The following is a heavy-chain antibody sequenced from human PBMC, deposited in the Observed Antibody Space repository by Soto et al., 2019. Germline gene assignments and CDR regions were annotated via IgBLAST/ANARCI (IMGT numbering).Heavy chain of an antibody. D-gene: IGHD6-19*01. CDR1: GFIFSDYA. CDR2: IGVSGGDT. V-gene: IGHV3-23*01. J-gene: IGHJ4*02. CDR3: VKRAVTGVWWFFDH. Sequence: EVQLLESGGDLVQPGGSLRLSCVASGFIFSDYAMTWVRQAPGKGLEWVSTIGVSGGDTYYADSVKGRFTITRDNSKNTVYGQMNSLRAEATAVYYCVKRAVTGVWWFFDHWGQGVLVAVSS.